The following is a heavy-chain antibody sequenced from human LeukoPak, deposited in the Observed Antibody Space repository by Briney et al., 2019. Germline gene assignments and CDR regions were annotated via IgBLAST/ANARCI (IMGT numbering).Heavy chain of an antibody. D-gene: IGHD3/OR15-3a*01. Sequence: GGSLRLSCAASGFVFSTYWMTWVLQAPGKGLEWVANINLDGTEEHYVDSSLKGRFTISRDNAKNSLYLQMTSLRVEDTAVYYCASGRHDFLHWGQGTLVTVSS. CDR3: ASGRHDFLH. CDR2: INLDGTEE. J-gene: IGHJ4*02. V-gene: IGHV3-7*01. CDR1: GFVFSTYW.